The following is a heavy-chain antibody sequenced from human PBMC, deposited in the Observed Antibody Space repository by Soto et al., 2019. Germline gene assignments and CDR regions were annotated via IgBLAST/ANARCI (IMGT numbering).Heavy chain of an antibody. V-gene: IGHV1-18*01. J-gene: IGHJ4*02. D-gene: IGHD2-15*01. CDR2: ISAYNGNT. CDR1: GYTFTSYG. Sequence: ASVKVSCKASGYTFTSYGISWVRQAPGQGLEWMGWISAYNGNTNYAQKLQGRVTMTTDTSTSTAYMELRSLGSDDTAVYYCGREDCSGGSCSPLWGQGTLVTVSS. CDR3: GREDCSGGSCSPL.